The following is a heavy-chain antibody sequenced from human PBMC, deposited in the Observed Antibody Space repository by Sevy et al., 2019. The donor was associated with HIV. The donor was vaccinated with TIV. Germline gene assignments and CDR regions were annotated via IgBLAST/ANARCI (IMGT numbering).Heavy chain of an antibody. D-gene: IGHD3-22*01. Sequence: SETLSLTCTVSGGSISSGDYYWSWIRQPPGKGLEWIGYIYYSGSTYYNPSLKSRVTISVDTSKNQFSLKLSSVTAADTAVYYCARYYYDSSGYYHTYYYYGMDVWGQGTTVTISS. J-gene: IGHJ6*02. CDR2: IYYSGST. CDR1: GGSISSGDYY. V-gene: IGHV4-30-4*01. CDR3: ARYYYDSSGYYHTYYYYGMDV.